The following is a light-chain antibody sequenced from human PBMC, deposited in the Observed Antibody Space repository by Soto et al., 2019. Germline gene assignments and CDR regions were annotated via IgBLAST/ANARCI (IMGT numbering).Light chain of an antibody. Sequence: QSALTQPASVSGSPGQSITISCTGTSSDVGGYNYVSWYQQHPGKAPKLMIYEVSNRPSGVSNRFSSSKSGNTASLTISGLQAEDEADYYCSSYTSSSTLGHVFGTGTKLTVL. CDR2: EVS. CDR1: SSDVGGYNY. J-gene: IGLJ1*01. CDR3: SSYTSSSTLGHV. V-gene: IGLV2-14*01.